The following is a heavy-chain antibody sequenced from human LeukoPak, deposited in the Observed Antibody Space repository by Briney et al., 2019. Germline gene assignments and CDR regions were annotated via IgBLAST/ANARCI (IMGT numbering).Heavy chain of an antibody. CDR3: ARQPHTAIPYFDY. CDR1: GFTFSSYS. V-gene: IGHV3-21*01. D-gene: IGHD5-18*01. CDR2: ISSSSSYI. J-gene: IGHJ4*02. Sequence: GGSLRLSCAASGFTFSSYSMNWVRQAPGKGLEWVSSISSSSSYIYYADSVKGRFTISRDNAKNSLYLQMNSLRAEDTAVYYCARQPHTAIPYFDYWGQGTLVTVSS.